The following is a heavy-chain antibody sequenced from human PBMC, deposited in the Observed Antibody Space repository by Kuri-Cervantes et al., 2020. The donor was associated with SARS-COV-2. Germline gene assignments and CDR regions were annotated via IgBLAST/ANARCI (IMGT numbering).Heavy chain of an antibody. Sequence: ASVKVSCKASGYTFTSYGISWVRQAPGQGLEWMGWISAYNGNTNYAQKFQGRVTITADESTSTAYMELSSLRSEDTAVYYCARDPALGYCSSTSCQPLDYWGQGTLVTVSS. D-gene: IGHD2-2*01. CDR3: ARDPALGYCSSTSCQPLDY. CDR2: ISAYNGNT. V-gene: IGHV1-18*01. CDR1: GYTFTSYG. J-gene: IGHJ4*02.